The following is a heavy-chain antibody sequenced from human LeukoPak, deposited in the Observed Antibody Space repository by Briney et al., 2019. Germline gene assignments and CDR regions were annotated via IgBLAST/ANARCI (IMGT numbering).Heavy chain of an antibody. CDR2: IYYSGST. D-gene: IGHD3-22*01. V-gene: IGHV4-30-4*01. J-gene: IGHJ4*02. Sequence: PSETLSLTCTVSSGSISSDDYYWSWIRQPPGTGLEWIGSIYYSGSTYYSPSFKSRLSISIDTSKNQFSLKLSSVTAADTAVYYCARGETYYYDNSPYVDSWGQGTLVTVSS. CDR3: ARGETYYYDNSPYVDS. CDR1: SGSISSDDYY.